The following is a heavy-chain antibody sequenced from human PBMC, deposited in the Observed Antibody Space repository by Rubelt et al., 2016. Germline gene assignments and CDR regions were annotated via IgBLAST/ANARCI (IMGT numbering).Heavy chain of an antibody. V-gene: IGHV1-58*01. Sequence: WIGWIVVGSGNTNYAQKFQGRVTMTEDTSTDTAYMELSSLRSEDTAVYYCATGRAGFYPDYWGQGTLVTVSS. D-gene: IGHD2/OR15-2a*01. CDR2: IVVGSGNT. CDR3: ATGRAGFYPDY. J-gene: IGHJ4*02.